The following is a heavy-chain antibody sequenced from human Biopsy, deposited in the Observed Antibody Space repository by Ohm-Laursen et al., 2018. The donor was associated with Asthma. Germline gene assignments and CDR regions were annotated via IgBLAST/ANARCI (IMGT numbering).Heavy chain of an antibody. V-gene: IGHV3-30*18. Sequence: SLRLSCTASGFSFSEFVMHWVRQAPGKGLEWVAVISYDGSNKYYADSVKGRFTISRDNSKNTLYLQMNSLRAEDTAVYYCAKDTEGRYDFWSGLSYNYYGMDVWGQGTTVTVSS. CDR2: ISYDGSNK. CDR3: AKDTEGRYDFWSGLSYNYYGMDV. D-gene: IGHD3-3*01. CDR1: GFSFSEFV. J-gene: IGHJ6*02.